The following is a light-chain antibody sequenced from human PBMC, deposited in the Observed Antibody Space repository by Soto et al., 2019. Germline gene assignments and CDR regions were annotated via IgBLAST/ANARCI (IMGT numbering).Light chain of an antibody. Sequence: QSVRTQPPSASGSPGQSVTISCTGTSSDIGGYTYVSWYQHHPGKAPKLMIYEVSKRPSGVPDRFSGSKSGNTASLTVSGLQAEDEADYYCTSYAGSNSYVFGTGTKVTVL. CDR1: SSDIGGYTY. V-gene: IGLV2-8*01. J-gene: IGLJ1*01. CDR2: EVS. CDR3: TSYAGSNSYV.